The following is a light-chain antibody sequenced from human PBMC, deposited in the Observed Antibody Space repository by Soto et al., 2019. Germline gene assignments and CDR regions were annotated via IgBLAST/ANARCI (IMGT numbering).Light chain of an antibody. V-gene: IGKV1-5*01. CDR1: QSISRW. CDR2: DAS. CDR3: KQSTFYPWT. J-gene: IGKJ1*01. Sequence: MSPTLSTLSASERDRVTITCLASQSISRWLAWYQQKSGKAPKFLIYDASSLESGVPSRFSGSGSGTEFTLTISTLQPDDFATYYCKQSTFYPWTFGQGTNVAIK.